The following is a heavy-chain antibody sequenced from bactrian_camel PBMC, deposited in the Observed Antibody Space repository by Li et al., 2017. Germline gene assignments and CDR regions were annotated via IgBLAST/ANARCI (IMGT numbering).Heavy chain of an antibody. CDR3: AAGPLGARRRSDGWCFKALGYNY. D-gene: IGHD3*01. V-gene: IGHV3S42*01. CDR2: IYRGGTP. CDR1: GFSAGTVG. J-gene: IGHJ4*01. Sequence: DVQLVESGGDVVQVGGSLRLSCLVSGFSAGTVGMSWVRQSPGNPLQWVATIYRGGTPMYRDSVKGRFTISQDNDKKNLFLQMNSLEVDDTAKYYCAAGPLGARRRSDGWCFKALGYNYSGQGTQVTVS.